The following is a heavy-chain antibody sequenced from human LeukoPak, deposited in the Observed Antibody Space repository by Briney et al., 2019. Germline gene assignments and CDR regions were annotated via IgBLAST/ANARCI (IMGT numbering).Heavy chain of an antibody. J-gene: IGHJ4*02. V-gene: IGHV3-7*01. CDR1: GFTFSNYW. Sequence: PGGSLRLSCAASGFTFSNYWMSWVRQAPGKGLEWVANIKQDGNKKYYVDSVKGRFTISRDNAENSLYLQMDSLRAEDTAVYYCAKDQDYYGSGSYPTSLDYWGQGTLVTVSS. CDR2: IKQDGNKK. D-gene: IGHD3-10*01. CDR3: AKDQDYYGSGSYPTSLDY.